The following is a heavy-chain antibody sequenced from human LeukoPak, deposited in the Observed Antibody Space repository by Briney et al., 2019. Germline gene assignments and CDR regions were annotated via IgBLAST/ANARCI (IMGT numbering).Heavy chain of an antibody. Sequence: GGSLRLSCAASGFTFSSYGMHWVRQAPGKGLEWVAVIWYDGSNKYYADSVKGRFTISRDNAKSSLYLQMNSLRAEDTAVYYCARDTHGLRFLEWLPTPHFDYWGQGTLVTVSS. V-gene: IGHV3-33*01. CDR2: IWYDGSNK. CDR1: GFTFSSYG. CDR3: ARDTHGLRFLEWLPTPHFDY. D-gene: IGHD3-3*01. J-gene: IGHJ4*02.